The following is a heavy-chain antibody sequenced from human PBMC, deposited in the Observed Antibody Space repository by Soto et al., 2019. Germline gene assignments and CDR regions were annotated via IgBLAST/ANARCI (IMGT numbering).Heavy chain of an antibody. CDR3: ASGYKYPSDY. CDR1: GASVTSGGYY. V-gene: IGHV4-31*01. D-gene: IGHD6-25*01. J-gene: IGHJ4*02. Sequence: QVQLQESGPGLVKPSQTLSVTCTVSGASVTSGGYYWTWIRQHSGKGLEWIGHIYSDGRTYYSPSLKSLLTISLDMSKNQFSLRLTSVPVADTAVYYCASGYKYPSDYWGQGTLVAVSS. CDR2: IYSDGRT.